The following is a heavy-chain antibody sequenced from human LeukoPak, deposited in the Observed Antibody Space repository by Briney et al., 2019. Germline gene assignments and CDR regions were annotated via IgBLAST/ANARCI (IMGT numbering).Heavy chain of an antibody. D-gene: IGHD3-10*01. Sequence: GGSLRLSCVGSGFTFSNYTMHWVRQAPGKGQEWVAVISYDGSNKYYADSVKGRFTISRDNSKNTLYLQMNSLRAEDTAVYYCAKMVQGPGYWDQGTLVTVSS. CDR2: ISYDGSNK. CDR1: GFTFSNYT. V-gene: IGHV3-30-3*02. CDR3: AKMVQGPGY. J-gene: IGHJ4*02.